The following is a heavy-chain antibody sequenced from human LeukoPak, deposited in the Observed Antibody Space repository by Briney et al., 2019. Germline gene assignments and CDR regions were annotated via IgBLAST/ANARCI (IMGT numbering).Heavy chain of an antibody. CDR1: GCTFTDYY. CDR2: NNLNSGGT. V-gene: IGHV1-2*02. CDR3: ARDPHEYCSSTSCYGWGYYFDY. D-gene: IGHD2-2*01. J-gene: IGHJ4*02. Sequence: ASVKVSCQASGCTFTDYYMHWVRQAPGQGLEGMGWNNLNSGGTNYAQKLQGRVTITTDTSTSTPYMELRNLRADDTAGYYCARDPHEYCSSTSCYGWGYYFDYWGQGTLVTVSS.